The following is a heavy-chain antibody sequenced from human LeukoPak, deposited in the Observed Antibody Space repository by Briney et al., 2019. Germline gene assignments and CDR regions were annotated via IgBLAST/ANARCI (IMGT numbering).Heavy chain of an antibody. J-gene: IGHJ4*02. D-gene: IGHD3-9*01. CDR1: GGSISSYY. Sequence: SETLSLTCTVSGGSISSYYWSWIRQPPGKGLEWIGYTYYSGSTNYNPSLKSRVTISVDTSKNQFSLKLSSVTAADTAVYYCARGNRGVLRYFDWLPDFDYWGQGTLVTVSS. CDR2: TYYSGST. V-gene: IGHV4-59*08. CDR3: ARGNRGVLRYFDWLPDFDY.